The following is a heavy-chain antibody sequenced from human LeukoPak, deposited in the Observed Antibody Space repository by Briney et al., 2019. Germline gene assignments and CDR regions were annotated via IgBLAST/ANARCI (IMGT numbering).Heavy chain of an antibody. D-gene: IGHD3-10*01. CDR3: ARGLWFGELLFDY. J-gene: IGHJ4*02. CDR1: GYSFTRNG. V-gene: IGHV1-18*01. Sequence: ASVKVSCKATGYSFTRNGISWVRQAPGQGLEWMGWISAYNGNTNYAQKLQGRVTMTTDTSTSTAYMELRSLRSDDTAVYYCARGLWFGELLFDYWGQRTLVTFSS. CDR2: ISAYNGNT.